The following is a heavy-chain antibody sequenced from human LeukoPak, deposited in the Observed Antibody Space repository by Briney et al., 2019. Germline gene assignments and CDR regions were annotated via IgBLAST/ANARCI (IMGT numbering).Heavy chain of an antibody. CDR3: ARAPSEIGGYYPEYFRH. J-gene: IGHJ1*01. V-gene: IGHV3-74*01. D-gene: IGHD3-22*01. CDR1: GFTFSTYW. Sequence: PGGSLRPSCAASGFTFSTYWMHWVRHAPGKGLVWVSRIKSDGGTNYADSVKGRFTISRDNAKKTVSLQMNSLRPEDTGVYYCARAPSEIGGYYPEYFRHWGQGTLVTVSS. CDR2: IKSDGGT.